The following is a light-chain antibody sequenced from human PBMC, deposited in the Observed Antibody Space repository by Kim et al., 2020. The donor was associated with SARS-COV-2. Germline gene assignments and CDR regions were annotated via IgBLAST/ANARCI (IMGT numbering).Light chain of an antibody. CDR3: MQGIHPIT. J-gene: IGKJ5*01. Sequence: DVVMTPSPLSLPVTLGQPASISCRSSQSLVYSDGNTYLNWFQQRPGQSPRRLIYKVSNRDSGVPDRFSGSGSGTDFTLKISRVEAEDVGVYYCMQGIHPITFGQGTRLEIK. V-gene: IGKV2-30*01. CDR2: KVS. CDR1: QSLVYSDGNTY.